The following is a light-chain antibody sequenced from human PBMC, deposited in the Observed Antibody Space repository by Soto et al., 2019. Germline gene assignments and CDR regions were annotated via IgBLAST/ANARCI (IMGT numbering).Light chain of an antibody. Sequence: EIVMTQFPATLSVSPGERATLSCRASQSVNSNLAWYQQKPGQAPRLLIYGASTRAAGISARFSGSGSGTEFPLTISSLQSEDFAVYYCQQCNNWPLTFGGGTKVEIK. CDR2: GAS. J-gene: IGKJ4*01. CDR3: QQCNNWPLT. V-gene: IGKV3-15*01. CDR1: QSVNSN.